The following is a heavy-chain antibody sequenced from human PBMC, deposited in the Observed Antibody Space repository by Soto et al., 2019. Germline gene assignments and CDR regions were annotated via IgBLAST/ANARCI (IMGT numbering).Heavy chain of an antibody. CDR1: GFTFSSYG. CDR3: ARDPLRKTRYCSGGSCSPDY. Sequence: EGSLRLSCAASGFTFSSYGMHWVRQAPGKGLEWVAVIWYDGSNKYYADSVKGRFTISRDNSKNTLYLQMNSLRAEDTAVYYCARDPLRKTRYCSGGSCSPDYWGQGTLVTVSS. J-gene: IGHJ4*02. V-gene: IGHV3-33*01. CDR2: IWYDGSNK. D-gene: IGHD2-15*01.